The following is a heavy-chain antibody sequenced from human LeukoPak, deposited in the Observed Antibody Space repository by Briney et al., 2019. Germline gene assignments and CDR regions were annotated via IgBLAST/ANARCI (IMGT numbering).Heavy chain of an antibody. CDR3: ARGGNSWNCFDH. V-gene: IGHV3-23*01. CDR1: GFTFGDYA. J-gene: IGHJ5*02. D-gene: IGHD6-13*01. Sequence: GGSLRLSCAASGFTFGDYAMSWVRQPPGKGLEWVSGISSSAGGTYYTDSVKGRFTISRDNSKNTVFLHMNSLRVDDTAVYYCARGGNSWNCFDHWGQGTLVTVSS. CDR2: ISSSAGGT.